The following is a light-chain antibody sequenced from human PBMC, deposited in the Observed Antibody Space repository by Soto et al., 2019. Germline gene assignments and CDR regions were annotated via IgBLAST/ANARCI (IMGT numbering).Light chain of an antibody. J-gene: IGKJ1*01. CDR3: QQSYSTTPT. V-gene: IGKV1-5*03. CDR2: KAS. Sequence: DIQITQSPSTLSPSVGDRVTITCRASQSISNWLAWYQQKPGKAPKILIYKASSLESGVPSRFSGSGSGTDFTLTISSLQPEDFETYYCQQSYSTTPTFGQGTKVDI. CDR1: QSISNW.